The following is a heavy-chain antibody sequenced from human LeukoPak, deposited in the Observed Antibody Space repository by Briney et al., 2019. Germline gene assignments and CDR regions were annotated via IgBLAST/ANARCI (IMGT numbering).Heavy chain of an antibody. V-gene: IGHV4-39*01. J-gene: IGHJ4*02. CDR2: IYYSGST. D-gene: IGHD3-10*01. Sequence: SETLSLTCTVSGGSISSSSYYWGWIRQPPGKGLEWIGSIYYSGSTYYNPSLKSRVTISVDTSKNQFSLKVSSVTAADTAVYYCARRDRGYYFDYWGQGTLVTVSS. CDR1: GGSISSSSYY. CDR3: ARRDRGYYFDY.